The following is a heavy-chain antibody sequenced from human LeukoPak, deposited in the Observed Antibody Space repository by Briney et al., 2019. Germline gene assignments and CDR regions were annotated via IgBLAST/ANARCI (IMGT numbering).Heavy chain of an antibody. Sequence: PGGSLRLSCAASGFTFDDYAMHWVRQAPGKGLEWVSGISWNSGSIGYADSVEGRFTISRDNAKNSLYLQMNSLRAEDTALYYCAKARYYYGSGSYDYWGQGTLVTVSS. CDR1: GFTFDDYA. CDR3: AKARYYYGSGSYDY. CDR2: ISWNSGSI. J-gene: IGHJ4*02. D-gene: IGHD3-10*01. V-gene: IGHV3-9*01.